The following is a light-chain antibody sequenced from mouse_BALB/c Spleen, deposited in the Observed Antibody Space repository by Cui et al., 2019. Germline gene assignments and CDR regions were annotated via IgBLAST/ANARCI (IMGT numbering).Light chain of an antibody. Sequence: VLTQYPAIMSASPVEKVTMTCSASSSVSYMHWYQQKSGTSPKRLIYDTSKLASGVPARFSGSGSGTSYSLTISSMEAEDAATYYCQQWSSNPPTFGAGTKLELK. V-gene: IGKV4-59*01. J-gene: IGKJ5*01. CDR3: QQWSSNPPT. CDR1: SSVSY. CDR2: DTS.